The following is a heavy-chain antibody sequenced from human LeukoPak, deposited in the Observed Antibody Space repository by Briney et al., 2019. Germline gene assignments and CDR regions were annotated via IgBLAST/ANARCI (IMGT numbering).Heavy chain of an antibody. D-gene: IGHD5-18*01. V-gene: IGHV4-34*01. J-gene: IGHJ4*02. CDR2: INHSGST. CDR1: GGSFSGYY. CDR3: ARLLWLGYYFDY. Sequence: PSETLSLTCAVYGGSFSGYYWSWIRQPPGKGLEWIGGINHSGSTNYNPSLKSRVTISVDTSKNQFSLKLSSVTAEDTAVYYCARLLWLGYYFDYWGQGTLVTVSS.